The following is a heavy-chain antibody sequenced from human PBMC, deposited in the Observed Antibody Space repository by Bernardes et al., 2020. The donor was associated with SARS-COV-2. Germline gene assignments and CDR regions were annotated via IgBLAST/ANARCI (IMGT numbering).Heavy chain of an antibody. D-gene: IGHD6-25*01. CDR2: VIDTGSA. CDR1: GGSFEGYF. V-gene: IGHV4-34*12. J-gene: IGHJ5*02. CDR3: ARRRIGATVWFDA. Sequence: SETLSLTCGVNGGSFEGYFWSWIRQSPAKGLEFIGEVIDTGSAKYNPSLKRRVILSADKSKRQFSLNLSSLTAADTGLYYCARRRIGATVWFDAWGQGILVTVSS.